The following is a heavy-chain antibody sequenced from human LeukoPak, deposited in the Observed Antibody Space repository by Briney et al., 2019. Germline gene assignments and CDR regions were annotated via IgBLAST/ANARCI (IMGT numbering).Heavy chain of an antibody. Sequence: ASVKVSCKASGGTFSSYAINWVRQATGQGLEWMGWMNPNSGNTGYAQKFQGRVTMTRNTSISTAYMELRSLRSDDTAFYYCARRTYSSSSSLFDYWGQGTLVTVSS. CDR1: GGTFSSYA. V-gene: IGHV1-8*02. D-gene: IGHD6-6*01. CDR2: MNPNSGNT. J-gene: IGHJ4*02. CDR3: ARRTYSSSSSLFDY.